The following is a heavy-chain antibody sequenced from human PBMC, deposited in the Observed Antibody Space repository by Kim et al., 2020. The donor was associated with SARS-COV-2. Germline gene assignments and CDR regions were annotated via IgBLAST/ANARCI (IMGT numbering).Heavy chain of an antibody. Sequence: RVTISVDTSKNQFSLKLSSVTAADTAVYYCARGLRRGYSSGWLASPFDYWGQGTLVTVSS. D-gene: IGHD6-19*01. V-gene: IGHV4-34*01. J-gene: IGHJ4*02. CDR3: ARGLRRGYSSGWLASPFDY.